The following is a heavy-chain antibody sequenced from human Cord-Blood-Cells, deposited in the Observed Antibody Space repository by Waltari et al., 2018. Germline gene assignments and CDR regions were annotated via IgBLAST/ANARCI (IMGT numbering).Heavy chain of an antibody. CDR3: ARGATVTTLGYYYYMDV. J-gene: IGHJ6*03. V-gene: IGHV1-69*01. CDR2: FISIFGTA. CDR1: GDTFSSYA. Sequence: QVQLVQSGAEVKKPGSSVKVSCKASGDTFSSYAISWVRQAPGQGLEWMGGFISIFGTATYAQKFQGRVTITADEATSTAYMELSSLRSEDTAVYYCARGATVTTLGYYYYMDVWGKGTTVTVSS. D-gene: IGHD4-17*01.